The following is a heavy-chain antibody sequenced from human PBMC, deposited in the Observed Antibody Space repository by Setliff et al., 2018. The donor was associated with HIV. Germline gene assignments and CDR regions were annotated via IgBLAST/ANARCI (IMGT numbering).Heavy chain of an antibody. CDR2: INPSGGST. Sequence: GASVKVSCKASGYTFTRYFMHCVRQAPGQGLEWLGMINPSGGSTWYAQKFQGGVTMTGDTSTNTLYMELSSLRSEDTAVYYCARGWEGGMDYWGQGTLVTVS. J-gene: IGHJ4*02. V-gene: IGHV1-46*01. CDR1: GYTFTRYF. CDR3: ARGWEGGMDY. D-gene: IGHD1-26*01.